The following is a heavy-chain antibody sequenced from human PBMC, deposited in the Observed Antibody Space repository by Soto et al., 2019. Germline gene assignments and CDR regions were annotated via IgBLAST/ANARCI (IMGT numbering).Heavy chain of an antibody. Sequence: DVQLVESGGGLMQPGESLILSCAASGLTVSGKKYVAWVRQAPGKGLEWVSALYDVDGSFYCDSVKGRFTTSSDSSKTAVYLQMNDLRPADTAVYYCATWHEREHAYDVWGQGTTVTVSS. CDR1: GLTVSGKKY. J-gene: IGHJ3*01. CDR2: LYDVDGS. V-gene: IGHV3-53*01. D-gene: IGHD1-1*01. CDR3: ATWHEREHAYDV.